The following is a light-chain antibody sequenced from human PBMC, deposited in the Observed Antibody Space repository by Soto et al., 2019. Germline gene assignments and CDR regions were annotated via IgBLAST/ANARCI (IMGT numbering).Light chain of an antibody. CDR2: GAS. Sequence: EIVMTQSPATLSVSPGERVTLSCRASQSVSSSSAWYQQKPGQAPRLLIYGASTRATGIPARFSGSGSGTEFTLTISSLQSEDFAVYYCQQYNNWPPFTFGPGTKVDIK. J-gene: IGKJ3*01. CDR3: QQYNNWPPFT. CDR1: QSVSSS. V-gene: IGKV3-15*01.